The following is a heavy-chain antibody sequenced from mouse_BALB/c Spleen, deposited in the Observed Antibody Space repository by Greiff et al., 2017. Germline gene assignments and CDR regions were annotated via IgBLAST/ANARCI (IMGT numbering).Heavy chain of an antibody. D-gene: IGHD2-1*01. J-gene: IGHJ3*01. V-gene: IGHV1-18*01. Sequence: VHVKQSGPELVKPGASMKISRKASGYSFTGYTMNWVKQSHGKNLEWIGLINPYNGGTSYNQKFKGKATLTVDKSSSTAYMELLSLTSEDSAVYYCARWGGNYEGFAYWGQGTLVTVSA. CDR1: GYSFTGYT. CDR3: ARWGGNYEGFAY. CDR2: INPYNGGT.